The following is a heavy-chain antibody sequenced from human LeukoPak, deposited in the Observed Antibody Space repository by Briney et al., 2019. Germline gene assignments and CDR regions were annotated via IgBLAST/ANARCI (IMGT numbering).Heavy chain of an antibody. D-gene: IGHD5-24*01. CDR1: GFTFRSYS. CDR3: ATEMATKNDY. Sequence: GGSLRLSCAASGFTFRSYSMNWVRQAPGKGLEWVSSISSSSSYIYYADSVKGRFTISRDNAKNSLYLQMNRLRAEDTAVYYCATEMATKNDYWGQGTLVTVSS. CDR2: ISSSSSYI. J-gene: IGHJ4*02. V-gene: IGHV3-21*01.